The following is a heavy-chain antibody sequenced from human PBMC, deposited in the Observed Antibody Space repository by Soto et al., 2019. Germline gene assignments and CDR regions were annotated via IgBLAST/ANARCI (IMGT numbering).Heavy chain of an antibody. CDR2: ITHSGSA. Sequence: WTWIRQPPGKGLEWIGEITHSGSANYAPSLKSRVTISVDTSKSRFSLRVTSVTAADTALYYCARGAPHFYYGMDVWGHGTTVTVSS. D-gene: IGHD3-3*02. J-gene: IGHJ6*02. V-gene: IGHV4-34*01. CDR3: ARGAPHFYYGMDV.